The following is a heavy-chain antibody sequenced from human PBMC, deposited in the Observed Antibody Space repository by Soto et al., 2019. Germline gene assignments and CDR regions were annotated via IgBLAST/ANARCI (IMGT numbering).Heavy chain of an antibody. CDR1: GGSFSGYY. J-gene: IGHJ5*02. V-gene: IGHV4-34*01. D-gene: IGHD3-22*01. Sequence: SETLSLTCAVYGGSFSGYYWSWIRQPPGKGLEWIGEINHSGSTNYNPSLKSRVTISVEPSKNQFSLKLSSVTAADTAVYYCASGSYYYDSSDLSSWFDPWGQGTLVTVSS. CDR2: INHSGST. CDR3: ASGSYYYDSSDLSSWFDP.